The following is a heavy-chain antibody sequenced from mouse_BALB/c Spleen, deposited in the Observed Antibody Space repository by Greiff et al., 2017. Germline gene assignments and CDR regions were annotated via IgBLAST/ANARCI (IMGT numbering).Heavy chain of an antibody. V-gene: IGHV1-63*02. Sequence: VQLVESGAELVRPGTSVKISCKASGYTFTNYWLGWVKQRPGHGLEWIGDIYPGGGYTNYNEQFKGKATLTADTSSSPAYMQLSSLTSEYTAVYFCARALITTVVAMKDYAMDYWGQGTSVTVSS. J-gene: IGHJ4*01. CDR2: IYPGGGYT. D-gene: IGHD1-1*01. CDR3: ARALITTVVAMKDYAMDY. CDR1: GYTFTNYW.